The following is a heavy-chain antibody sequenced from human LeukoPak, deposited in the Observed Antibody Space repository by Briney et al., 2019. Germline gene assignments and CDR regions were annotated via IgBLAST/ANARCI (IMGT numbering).Heavy chain of an antibody. D-gene: IGHD3-10*02. CDR1: GFTFSACA. V-gene: IGHV3-23*05. J-gene: IGHJ6*02. Sequence: GGSHRLSCAPSGFTFSACAMTWARQAPGKGLEWVSSIGSDNKPHHSEPVKGRLAISTDNSKKILFLHLNSLRAEDTALDYCASDLHYYVAMDVWGQGTTVTVSS. CDR2: IGSDNKP. CDR3: ASDLHYYVAMDV.